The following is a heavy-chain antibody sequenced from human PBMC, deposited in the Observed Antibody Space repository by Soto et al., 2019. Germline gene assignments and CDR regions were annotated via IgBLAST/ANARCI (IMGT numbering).Heavy chain of an antibody. CDR2: IKEDGSII. CDR1: GFTFSSYW. J-gene: IGHJ4*02. V-gene: IGHV3-7*01. CDR3: ARDIPEGASYLDY. Sequence: PGGSLRLSCTASGFTFSSYWMSWVRQAPGKGLEWVANIKEDGSIIFFADSVKGRFTITRDKGKNSLYLQMNTLRAEDTAVYYCARDIPEGASYLDYWGQGTLVTVSS. D-gene: IGHD2-2*01.